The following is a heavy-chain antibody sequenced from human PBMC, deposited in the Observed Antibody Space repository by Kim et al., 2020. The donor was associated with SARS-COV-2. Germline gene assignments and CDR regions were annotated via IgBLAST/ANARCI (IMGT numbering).Heavy chain of an antibody. D-gene: IGHD5-18*01. CDR3: ARSKRGYSYGYRVLFDY. Sequence: SGPTLVNPTQTLTLTCTFSGFSLSTSGMCVSWIRQPQGKALEWLARIDWDDDKYYSTSLKTRLTISKDTSKNQVVLTMTNMDPVDTATYYCARSKRGYSYGYRVLFDYWGQGTLVTVSS. CDR1: GFSLSTSGMC. J-gene: IGHJ4*02. CDR2: IDWDDDK. V-gene: IGHV2-70*11.